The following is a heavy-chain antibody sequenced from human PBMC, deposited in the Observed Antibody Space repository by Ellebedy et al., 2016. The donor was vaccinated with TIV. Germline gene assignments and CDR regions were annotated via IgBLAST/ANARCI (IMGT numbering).Heavy chain of an antibody. CDR2: IVPMIDIV. CDR1: GGSFSNYA. J-gene: IGHJ2*01. D-gene: IGHD3-22*01. V-gene: IGHV1-69*04. CDR3: AIHYDSSGNSAGWFFDV. Sequence: AASVKVSCKASGGSFSNYALSWVRQAPGQGLEWMGRIVPMIDIVHNAQKFQGRVTISADKSTSTAYMELSSLTSEDTAEYYCAIHYDSSGNSAGWFFDVWGRGTLITVSS.